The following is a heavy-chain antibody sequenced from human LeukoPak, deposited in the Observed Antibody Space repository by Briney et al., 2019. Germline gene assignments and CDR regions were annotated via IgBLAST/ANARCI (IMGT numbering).Heavy chain of an antibody. J-gene: IGHJ6*01. CDR2: TYYRSKWYN. D-gene: IGHD4-17*01. Sequence: SQTLSLTCAISGDSVSSSSAAWDWIRQSPSRGLEWLGRTYYRSKWYNDYAVSVKSRITINPDTSKNQFSLQLDSVTPEDTAVYYCTRESYGEYFYSGMDVWGQGTTVTVSS. CDR1: GDSVSSSSAA. CDR3: TRESYGEYFYSGMDV. V-gene: IGHV6-1*01.